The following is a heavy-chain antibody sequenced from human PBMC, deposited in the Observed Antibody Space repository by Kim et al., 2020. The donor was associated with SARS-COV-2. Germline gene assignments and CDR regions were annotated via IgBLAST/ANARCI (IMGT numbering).Heavy chain of an antibody. CDR3: AKGITVVRGVYFYYGMDV. J-gene: IGHJ6*02. CDR1: GFTFSNFG. CDR2: MSYHGKNK. D-gene: IGHD3-10*01. Sequence: GGSLRLSCAASGFTFSNFGMHWVRQAPGKGLEWLTVMSYHGKNKYYADSVKGRFTISRDNSENTLYLQMNSLRTEDTAVYYCAKGITVVRGVYFYYGMDVWGQGTTVIVSS. V-gene: IGHV3-30*18.